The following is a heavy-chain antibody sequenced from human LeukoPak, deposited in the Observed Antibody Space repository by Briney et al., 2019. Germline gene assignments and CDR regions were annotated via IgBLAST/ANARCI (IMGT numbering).Heavy chain of an antibody. D-gene: IGHD6-13*01. CDR2: ISAYNGNT. V-gene: IGHV1-18*01. CDR1: GYTLTSYG. Sequence: ASAKVSCKASGYTLTSYGISWVRQAPGQGLEWMGWISAYNGNTNYAQKLQGRVTMTTDTSTSTAYMELRSLRSDDTAVYYCARDLRKAAAAGTVDYWGQGTLVTVSS. J-gene: IGHJ4*02. CDR3: ARDLRKAAAAGTVDY.